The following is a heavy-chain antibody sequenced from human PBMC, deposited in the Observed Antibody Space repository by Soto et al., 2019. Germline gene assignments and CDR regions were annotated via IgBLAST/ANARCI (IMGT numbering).Heavy chain of an antibody. V-gene: IGHV1-8*01. D-gene: IGHD6-19*01. CDR3: ARGRGIAVAKYYYGMDV. Sequence: QVQLVQSGAEVKKPGASVKVSCKASGYTFTSYDINWLRQATGQGLEWMGWMNPNSGNTGYAQKFQGRVTMTRNTSISTAYMELSSLRSEDTAVYYCARGRGIAVAKYYYGMDVWGQGTTVTVSS. J-gene: IGHJ6*02. CDR1: GYTFTSYD. CDR2: MNPNSGNT.